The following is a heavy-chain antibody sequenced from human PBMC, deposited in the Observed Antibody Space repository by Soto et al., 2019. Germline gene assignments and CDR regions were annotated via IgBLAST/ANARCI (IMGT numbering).Heavy chain of an antibody. CDR2: ISYDGSNK. V-gene: IGHV3-30-3*01. CDR3: ARDRDLYCSGGSCYYGVGMDV. J-gene: IGHJ6*02. D-gene: IGHD2-15*01. Sequence: WGSLRLSCSASVFTFSSYAMHWVRQAPGKGLEWVAVISYDGSNKYYADSVKGRFTISRDNSKNTLYLQMNSLRAEDTAVYYCARDRDLYCSGGSCYYGVGMDVWGQGTTVT. CDR1: VFTFSSYA.